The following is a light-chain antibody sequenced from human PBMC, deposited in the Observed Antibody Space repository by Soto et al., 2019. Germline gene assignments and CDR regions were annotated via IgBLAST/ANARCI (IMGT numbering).Light chain of an antibody. CDR3: QQSYSTTWT. Sequence: DILMTQSPSSVSASVGDSVTITCRASQGVSDWVAWYQQKPGEAPKLLIYGSSSLLSRVPSRFSGTRSGTDFTLTISSMQPEEFATYYCQQSYSTTWTFGQGTKVEIK. CDR2: GSS. V-gene: IGKV1-12*01. CDR1: QGVSDW. J-gene: IGKJ1*01.